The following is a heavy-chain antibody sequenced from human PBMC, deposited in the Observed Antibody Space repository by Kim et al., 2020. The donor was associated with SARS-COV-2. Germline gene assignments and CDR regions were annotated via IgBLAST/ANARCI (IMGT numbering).Heavy chain of an antibody. CDR2: NQHGSVK. V-gene: IGHV3-7*03. J-gene: IGHJ4*02. Sequence: NQHGSVKRYVDYVKGRFTISRDNAKNSLYLQMNTLGAEDTALYYCTTGTTYWGQGALVTVSS. CDR3: TTGTTY.